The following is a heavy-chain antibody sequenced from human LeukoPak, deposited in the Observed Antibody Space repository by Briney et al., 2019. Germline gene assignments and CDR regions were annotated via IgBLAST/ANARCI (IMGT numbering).Heavy chain of an antibody. J-gene: IGHJ4*02. CDR2: ISGGST. CDR1: GFTFNYYG. Sequence: GGSLRLSCAASGFTFNYYGMHWVRQAPGKGLEWVSSISGGSTYYADSVKGRFTIPRDNSKNTLYLQVNSLRAEDTAVYYCAKASWGRGITLLVYFDYWGQGTLVTVSS. CDR3: AKASWGRGITLLVYFDY. D-gene: IGHD7-27*01. V-gene: IGHV3-23*01.